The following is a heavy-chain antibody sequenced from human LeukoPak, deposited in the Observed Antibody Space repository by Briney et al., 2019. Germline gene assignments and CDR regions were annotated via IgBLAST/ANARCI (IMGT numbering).Heavy chain of an antibody. J-gene: IGHJ4*02. D-gene: IGHD6-6*01. CDR2: ISGSGGST. Sequence: GGSLRLSCAASGFTFSSYAMSWVRQAPGKGLEWVSAISGSGGSTYYADSVKGRFTISRDNSKNTLYLQMNSLRAEDTAVYYCAKGNPTKYSSPSGVFGYWGQGTLVTVSS. V-gene: IGHV3-23*01. CDR3: AKGNPTKYSSPSGVFGY. CDR1: GFTFSSYA.